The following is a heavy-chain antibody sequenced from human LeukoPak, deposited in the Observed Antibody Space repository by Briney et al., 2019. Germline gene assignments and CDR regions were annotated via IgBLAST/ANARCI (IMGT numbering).Heavy chain of an antibody. CDR2: IYYSGST. CDR3: ASPGYCSGSVCYSGYLQH. J-gene: IGHJ1*01. V-gene: IGHV4-59*01. Sequence: SENLSLTCTVSGGSISSYYWSWIRQPPGKGLEWIGHIYYSGSTNYNPSLKSRVTISVDTSKNQFSLKLSSVTAADTAVYYCASPGYCSGSVCYSGYLQHWGQGTLVTVST. D-gene: IGHD2-15*01. CDR1: GGSISSYY.